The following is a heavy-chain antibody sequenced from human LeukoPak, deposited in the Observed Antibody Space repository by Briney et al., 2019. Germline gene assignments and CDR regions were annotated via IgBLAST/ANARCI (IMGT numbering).Heavy chain of an antibody. D-gene: IGHD3-10*01. CDR3: AKDLWASTGFIFDY. CDR1: GFTFSSYG. V-gene: IGHV3-30*18. Sequence: SGGSLRLSCAASGFTFSSYGMHWVRQAPGKGLEWVAVISYDGSNKYYADSVKGRFTISRDNSKNTLYLQMNSLRAEDTAVYYCAKDLWASTGFIFDYWGQGTLVTVSS. CDR2: ISYDGSNK. J-gene: IGHJ4*02.